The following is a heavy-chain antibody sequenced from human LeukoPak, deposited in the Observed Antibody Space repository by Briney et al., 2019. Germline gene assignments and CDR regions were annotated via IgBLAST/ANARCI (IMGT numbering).Heavy chain of an antibody. J-gene: IGHJ5*02. CDR1: GGSISSSSYY. Sequence: PSETLSLTCTVSGGSISSSSYYWGWIRQPPGKGLEWIGSIYYNGSTYYDPSHKSRVTISVDTSKNQFSLKLGSVTAADTAVYYCARHRSYVHKWFDPWGQGTLVTVSS. D-gene: IGHD3-16*01. CDR3: ARHRSYVHKWFDP. CDR2: IYYNGST. V-gene: IGHV4-39*01.